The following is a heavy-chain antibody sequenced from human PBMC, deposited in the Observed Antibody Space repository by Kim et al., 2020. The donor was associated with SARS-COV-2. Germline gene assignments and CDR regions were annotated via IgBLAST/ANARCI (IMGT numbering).Heavy chain of an antibody. Sequence: ASVKVSCKASGYTFTSYAMNWVRQAPGQGLEWMGWINTNTGNPTYAQGFTGRFVFSLDTSVSTTYLQISSLKAEDTAVYYCAKEALLGLGYGMDVWGQGTTVTVSS. CDR2: INTNTGNP. CDR3: AKEALLGLGYGMDV. CDR1: GYTFTSYA. V-gene: IGHV7-4-1*02. J-gene: IGHJ6*02. D-gene: IGHD3-10*01.